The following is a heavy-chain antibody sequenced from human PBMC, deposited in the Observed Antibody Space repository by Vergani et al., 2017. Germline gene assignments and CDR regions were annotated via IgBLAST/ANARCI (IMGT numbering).Heavy chain of an antibody. J-gene: IGHJ4*02. CDR2: IRSKAYGGTT. D-gene: IGHD3-3*01. CDR3: TRVLPYYDFWSGCFSYFDY. CDR1: GFTFGDYA. Sequence: EVQLVESGGGLVKPGRSLRLSCTASGFTFGDYAMSWFRQAPGKGLEWVGFIRSKAYGGTTEYAASVKGSFTISRYDSKSIAYLQMKRLTTEDTAVYYCTRVLPYYDFWSGCFSYFDYWGQGTLVTVSS. V-gene: IGHV3-49*05.